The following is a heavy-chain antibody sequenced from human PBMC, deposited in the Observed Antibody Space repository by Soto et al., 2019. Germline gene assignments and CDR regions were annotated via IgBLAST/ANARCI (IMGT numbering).Heavy chain of an antibody. CDR2: FDPEDGET. J-gene: IGHJ4*02. CDR3: ANIPNGDYGH. D-gene: IGHD4-17*01. Sequence: ASVKVSCTVSGYTLTELSIHWVRQAPGKGLEWMGGFDPEDGETIYAQKFQGRVTMTEDTSTDTAYMELSSLRSEDTAVYYCANIPNGDYGHWGQGTLVTVSS. CDR1: GYTLTELS. V-gene: IGHV1-24*01.